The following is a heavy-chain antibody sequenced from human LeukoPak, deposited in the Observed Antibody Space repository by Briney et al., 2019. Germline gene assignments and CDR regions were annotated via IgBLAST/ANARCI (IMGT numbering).Heavy chain of an antibody. D-gene: IGHD6-19*01. CDR3: ARVSYSSGLPIDY. J-gene: IGHJ4*02. CDR2: ISAYNGNT. Sequence: SVEVSRQGSGYTFTNYGFSWVGPAPGPGGGGVGWISAYNGNTNYAQKLQGRVTMTTDTSTSTAYMQLRSLRSDDTAVYYCARVSYSSGLPIDYWGQGTLVTVSS. CDR1: GYTFTNYG. V-gene: IGHV1-18*01.